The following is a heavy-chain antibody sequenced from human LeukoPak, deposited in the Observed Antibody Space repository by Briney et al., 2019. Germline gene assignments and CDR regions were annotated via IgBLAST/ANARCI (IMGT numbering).Heavy chain of an antibody. CDR2: ISSSNTYI. J-gene: IGHJ4*02. D-gene: IGHD2-2*02. CDR1: GFNFIDNS. Sequence: GGSLRLSCAGSGFNFIDNSMHWVRQAPGKGLEWVSSISSSNTYIYYRDSVKSRFTISRDNAKNSLFLQMNSLRPEDTAVYYCARGYCSGTSCYMFASWGQGTRVTVSS. CDR3: ARGYCSGTSCYMFAS. V-gene: IGHV3-21*01.